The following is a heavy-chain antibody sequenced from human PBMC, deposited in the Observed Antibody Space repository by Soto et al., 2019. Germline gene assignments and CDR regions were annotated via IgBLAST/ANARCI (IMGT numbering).Heavy chain of an antibody. CDR2: MNPNSGNT. Sequence: GASVKVSCKASGYTFTSYDINWVRQATGQGLEWMGWMNPNSGNTGYAQKFQGRVTMTRNTSISTAYMELSSLRSEDTAVYYCARGYNWNYIRAFDIWGQGXMVTV. V-gene: IGHV1-8*01. D-gene: IGHD1-7*01. CDR3: ARGYNWNYIRAFDI. CDR1: GYTFTSYD. J-gene: IGHJ3*02.